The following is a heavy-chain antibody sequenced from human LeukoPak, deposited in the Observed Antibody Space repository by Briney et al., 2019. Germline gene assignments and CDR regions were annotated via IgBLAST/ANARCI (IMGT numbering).Heavy chain of an antibody. V-gene: IGHV3-48*01. Sequence: GGSLRLSCAVSGFTFSNYAMHWVRQAPGKGLEWVSYISSSSSTIYYADSVKGRFTISRDNGKNSLYLQMNSLRAEDTAVYYCASQLGDASDIWGQGTMVTVSS. CDR3: ASQLGDASDI. CDR2: ISSSSSTI. CDR1: GFTFSNYA. J-gene: IGHJ3*02. D-gene: IGHD6-13*01.